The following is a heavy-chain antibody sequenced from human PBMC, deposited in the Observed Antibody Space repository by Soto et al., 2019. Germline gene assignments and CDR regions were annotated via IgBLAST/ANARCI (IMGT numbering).Heavy chain of an antibody. Sequence: PSETLSLTCTVSGGSISSGGYYWSWIRQPPGKGLEWIGEINHSGNTNYSPSLKSRVTISVDTSKNQFSPRLSSVTAADTAVYYCARQYEPDAFDIWGQGTMVTVSS. CDR1: GGSISSGGYY. CDR3: ARQYEPDAFDI. V-gene: IGHV4-39*01. J-gene: IGHJ3*02. CDR2: INHSGNT. D-gene: IGHD3-16*01.